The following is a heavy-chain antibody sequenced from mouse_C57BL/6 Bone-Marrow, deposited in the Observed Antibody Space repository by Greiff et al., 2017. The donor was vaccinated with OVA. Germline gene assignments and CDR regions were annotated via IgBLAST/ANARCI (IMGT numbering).Heavy chain of an antibody. J-gene: IGHJ4*01. CDR3: ASLPYGNPYYYAMDY. CDR1: GYTFTSYW. Sequence: VQLQQPGAELVMPGASVKLSCKASGYTFTSYWMHWVKQRPGQGLEWIGEIDPSDSYTNYNQKFKGKSTLTVDKSSSTAYMQLSRLTSEDSAVYYCASLPYGNPYYYAMDYWGQGTSVTVSS. CDR2: IDPSDSYT. D-gene: IGHD2-1*01. V-gene: IGHV1-69*01.